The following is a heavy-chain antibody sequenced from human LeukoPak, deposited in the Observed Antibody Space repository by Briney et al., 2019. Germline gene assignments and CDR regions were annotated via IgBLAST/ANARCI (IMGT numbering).Heavy chain of an antibody. V-gene: IGHV3-21*06. D-gene: IGHD3-10*01. Sequence: GGSLRLSCAASGFTFSTYSMNWVRQAPGKGLEWVSTITSSSAYIYYADSVKGRFAISRDNAKNSLYLQMNSLRAEDTAVYYCARDLFGSGSFYGFWGQGTLVTVSS. J-gene: IGHJ4*02. CDR1: GFTFSTYS. CDR2: ITSSSAYI. CDR3: ARDLFGSGSFYGF.